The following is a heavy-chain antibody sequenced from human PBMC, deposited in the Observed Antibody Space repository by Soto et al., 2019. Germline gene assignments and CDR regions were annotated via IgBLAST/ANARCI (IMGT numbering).Heavy chain of an antibody. CDR1: GYTFTSYE. CDR2: MNPNSGNT. CDR3: ARGPHDC. J-gene: IGHJ4*02. V-gene: IGHV1-8*01. Sequence: GASVRVSCKATGYTFTSYEIKWVRQATGQGLEWMGWMNPNSGNTGYAQKFQGRVTMTRNTSISTAYMELSSLRSEDTAVYYCARGPHDCWGQGTLVTVSS.